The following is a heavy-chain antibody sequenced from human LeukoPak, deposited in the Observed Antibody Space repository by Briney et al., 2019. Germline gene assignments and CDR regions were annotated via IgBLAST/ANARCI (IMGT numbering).Heavy chain of an antibody. CDR1: GYTFTSYG. Sequence: GASVKVSCKASGYTFTSYGINGVRQAPGQGLEWMGWISAYTGNTNYAQKLQGRVTMTTDTSTSSAYMELRSLRSDDTAMYYCARAKLLLLPRDYWGQGTLVTVSS. V-gene: IGHV1-18*01. CDR2: ISAYTGNT. CDR3: ARAKLLLLPRDY. D-gene: IGHD3-10*01. J-gene: IGHJ4*02.